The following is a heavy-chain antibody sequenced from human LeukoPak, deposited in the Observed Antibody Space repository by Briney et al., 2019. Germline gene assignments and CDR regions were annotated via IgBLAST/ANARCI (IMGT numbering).Heavy chain of an antibody. CDR1: GFTFSSYD. J-gene: IGHJ4*02. V-gene: IGHV3-13*01. CDR2: IGTAGDT. CDR3: ATSPLLWFGEFYYFDY. D-gene: IGHD3-10*01. Sequence: GGSLRLSCAASGFTFSSYDMHWVRQATGKGLEWVSAIGTAGDTYYPGSVKGRFTISRENAKNSLYLQMNSLRAEDTAVYYCATSPLLWFGEFYYFDYWGQGTLVTVSS.